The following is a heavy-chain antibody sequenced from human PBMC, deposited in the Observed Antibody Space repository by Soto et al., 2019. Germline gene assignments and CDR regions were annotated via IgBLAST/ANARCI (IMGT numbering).Heavy chain of an antibody. CDR1: GYTFINHG. D-gene: IGHD2-2*01. CDR2: FSGYHGYT. Sequence: ASVTVSCKASGYTFINHGLSWERQAPGEGRGWMGWFSGYHGYTMFTQKTQGRVTMTRDTSTSTAYMELRRLSSDDTADYYFGREGYCTSTTCDTEKFFDCYGMDVWGQGTTVTVSS. J-gene: IGHJ6*02. V-gene: IGHV1-18*01. CDR3: GREGYCTSTTCDTEKFFDCYGMDV.